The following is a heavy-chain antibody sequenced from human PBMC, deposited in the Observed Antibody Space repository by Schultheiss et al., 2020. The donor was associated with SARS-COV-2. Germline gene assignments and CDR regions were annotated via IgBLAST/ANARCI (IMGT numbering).Heavy chain of an antibody. D-gene: IGHD3-22*01. Sequence: GGSLRLSCAASGFTFSIYAMSWVRQAPGKGLEWVAVIWYDGSNKYYADSVKGRFTISRDNSKNTLYLQMNSLRAEDTAVYYCARARYAIQDSSGYYGYYYYYMDVWGKGTTVTVSS. J-gene: IGHJ6*03. CDR1: GFTFSIYA. CDR2: IWYDGSNK. CDR3: ARARYAIQDSSGYYGYYYYYMDV. V-gene: IGHV3-33*08.